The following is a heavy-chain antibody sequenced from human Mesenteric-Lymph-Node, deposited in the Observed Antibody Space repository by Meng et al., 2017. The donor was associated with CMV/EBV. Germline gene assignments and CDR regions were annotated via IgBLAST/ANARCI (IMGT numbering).Heavy chain of an antibody. CDR1: GYTFTSYA. V-gene: IGHV1-18*01. Sequence: ASVKVSCKASGYTFTSYAITWVRQAPGQGLEWMGWISTYNGNTNYAQNLQGRVTMTTDTSTSTAYVELRSLRSEDTAVYYCARAPTRQPRYYGMDVWGQGTTVTVSS. CDR2: ISTYNGNT. CDR3: ARAPTRQPRYYGMDV. J-gene: IGHJ6*02. D-gene: IGHD1-1*01.